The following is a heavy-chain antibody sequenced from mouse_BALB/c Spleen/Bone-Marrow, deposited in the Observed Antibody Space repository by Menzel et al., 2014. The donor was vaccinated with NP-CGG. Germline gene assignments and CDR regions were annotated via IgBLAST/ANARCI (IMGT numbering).Heavy chain of an antibody. Sequence: VKLMESGAELMKPGASVMISCKATGYTFSDYWIEWVKQRPGHGLEWIGEILPGGGSTNYNENFKGKAIFTADTSSNTAYMQLSSLTSEDSAVYYCAKGGHVMDYWGQGTSVTVSS. CDR2: ILPGGGST. CDR1: GYTFSDYW. V-gene: IGHV1-9*01. CDR3: AKGGHVMDY. D-gene: IGHD1-1*02. J-gene: IGHJ4*01.